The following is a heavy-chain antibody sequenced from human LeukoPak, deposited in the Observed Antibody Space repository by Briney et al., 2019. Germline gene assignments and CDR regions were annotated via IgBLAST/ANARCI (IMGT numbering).Heavy chain of an antibody. CDR2: IDPNSGGT. J-gene: IGHJ6*02. Sequence: ASVKVSCKASGYLFTDYYVHWIRQAPGQGLEWMGWIDPNSGGTHHAVNFQGRATMTRDRSISTVYMDLSSLRSDDTGLYYCARSRTPFYYYGMHVWGLGTSVTVSS. CDR3: ARSRTPFYYYGMHV. V-gene: IGHV1-2*02. CDR1: GYLFTDYY. D-gene: IGHD1-1*01.